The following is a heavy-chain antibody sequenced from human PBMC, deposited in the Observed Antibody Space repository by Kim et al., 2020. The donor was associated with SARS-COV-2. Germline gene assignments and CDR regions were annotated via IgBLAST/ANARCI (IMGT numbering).Heavy chain of an antibody. Sequence: GGSLRLSCAASGFTFSSYSMNWVRQAPGKGLEWISYIRDSDATISYADSVKGRFTISRDNAKNSLFLQMNSLRDEDTAVYYCVRDWAYAFDLWGQGTMVTVSS. CDR2: IRDSDATI. CDR1: GFTFSSYS. V-gene: IGHV3-48*02. J-gene: IGHJ3*01. D-gene: IGHD3-16*01. CDR3: VRDWAYAFDL.